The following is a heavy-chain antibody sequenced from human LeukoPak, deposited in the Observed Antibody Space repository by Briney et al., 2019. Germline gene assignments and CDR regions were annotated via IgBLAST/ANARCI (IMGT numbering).Heavy chain of an antibody. Sequence: GGSLRLSCAASGFTVSSNYMSWVRQAPGKGLEWVSVIYSGGSTYYADSVKGRFTISRDNSKNSLYLQMNSLKTEDTAVYYCTSPDILTGYHYGNGYDYWGQGTLVTVSS. CDR2: IYSGGST. V-gene: IGHV3-53*01. CDR3: TSPDILTGYHYGNGYDY. D-gene: IGHD3-9*01. CDR1: GFTVSSNY. J-gene: IGHJ4*02.